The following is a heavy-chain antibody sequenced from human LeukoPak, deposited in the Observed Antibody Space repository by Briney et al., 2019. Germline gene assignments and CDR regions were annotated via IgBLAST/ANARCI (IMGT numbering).Heavy chain of an antibody. D-gene: IGHD3-10*01. CDR1: GYSFTSYW. CDR2: IYPGDSDT. CDR3: ARHAYYGSGSYYIGLRY. V-gene: IGHV5-51*01. J-gene: IGHJ4*02. Sequence: GESLKISCKGSGYSFTSYWIGWVRQMPGKGLEWMGTIYPGDSDTRYSPSFQGQVPISADKSISTAYLQWSSLKASDTAMYYCARHAYYGSGSYYIGLRYWGQGTLVTVSS.